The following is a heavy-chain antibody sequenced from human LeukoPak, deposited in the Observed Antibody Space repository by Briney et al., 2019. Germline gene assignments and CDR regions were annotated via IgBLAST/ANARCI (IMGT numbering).Heavy chain of an antibody. V-gene: IGHV4-4*07. CDR3: ARSGYSSSYYFDY. CDR2: FYARGNT. CDR1: GGSISNYY. Sequence: SETLSLTCNVSGGSISNYYWNWIRQPAGKGLEWIGRFYARGNTNYNPSLKSRATMSVDTSKNQLSLKLTSVTAADTAVYYCARSGYSSSYYFDYWGQGTLVTVSS. J-gene: IGHJ4*02. D-gene: IGHD6-6*01.